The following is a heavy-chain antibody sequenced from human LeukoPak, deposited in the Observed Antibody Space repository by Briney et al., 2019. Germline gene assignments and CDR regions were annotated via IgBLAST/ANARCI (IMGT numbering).Heavy chain of an antibody. D-gene: IGHD6-13*01. CDR3: ARVDAASLAVHY. CDR1: GYSFTSFF. V-gene: IGHV1-2*02. J-gene: IGHJ4*01. CDR2: INPNSGGT. Sequence: GASVKVSCTTSGYSFTSFFLNWVRQAPGQGLEWMGRINPNSGGTDSGQKFQGRVTMTRDTSISTAYMELRSLTFDDTAVYYCARVDAASLAVHYWGQGTLVTVSS.